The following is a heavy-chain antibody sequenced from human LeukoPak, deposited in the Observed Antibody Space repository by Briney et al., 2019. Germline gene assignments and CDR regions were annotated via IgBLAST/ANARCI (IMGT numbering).Heavy chain of an antibody. D-gene: IGHD5-12*01. CDR3: AKGGYDYVEIGYFDF. Sequence: GGSLRLSCAASGFTFDDYGMSWVRQAPGKGLEWVSVNIGSSGSTFYADSVKGRFTISRDNSKNTLYLQMNSLRDEDTAVYYCAKGGYDYVEIGYFDFWGQGTLVTVSS. V-gene: IGHV3-23*01. CDR1: GFTFDDYG. CDR2: NIGSSGST. J-gene: IGHJ4*02.